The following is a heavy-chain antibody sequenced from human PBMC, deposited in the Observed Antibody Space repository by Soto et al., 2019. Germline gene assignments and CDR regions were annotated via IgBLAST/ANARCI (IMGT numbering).Heavy chain of an antibody. CDR1: SVSNAW. D-gene: IGHD5-18*01. CDR3: TTEIGGVYSYGQDY. CDR2: IKSKTDGGTT. V-gene: IGHV3-15*07. Sequence: SVSNAWMNWVRQAPGKGLEWVGRIKSKTDGGTTDYAAPVKGRFTISRDDSKNTLYLQMNSLKTEDTAVYYCTTEIGGVYSYGQDYWGQGTLVTVSS. J-gene: IGHJ4*02.